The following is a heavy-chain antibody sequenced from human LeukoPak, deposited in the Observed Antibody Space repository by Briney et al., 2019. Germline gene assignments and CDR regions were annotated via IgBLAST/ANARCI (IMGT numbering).Heavy chain of an antibody. J-gene: IGHJ4*02. V-gene: IGHV1-24*01. Sequence: ASVKVSCKASGYTFTGYYVHWVRQAPGKGLEWMGGFDPEDGETIYAQKFQGRVTMTEDTSTDTAYMELRSLRSDDTAVYYCARALVYHFDYWGQGTLVTVSS. D-gene: IGHD5/OR15-5a*01. CDR2: FDPEDGET. CDR1: GYTFTGYY. CDR3: ARALVYHFDY.